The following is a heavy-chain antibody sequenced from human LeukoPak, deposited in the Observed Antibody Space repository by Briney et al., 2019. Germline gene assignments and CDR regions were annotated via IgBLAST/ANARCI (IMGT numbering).Heavy chain of an antibody. CDR2: ISGSGGST. CDR1: GFTFSSYG. Sequence: GGSLRLSCAASGFTFSSYGMSWVRQAPGKGLEWVSAISGSGGSTYYADSVKGRFTISRDNSKNTLYLQMNSLRAEDTAVYYCARGLLVTTFSFATTIDYWGQGTLVTVSS. CDR3: ARGLLVTTFSFATTIDY. V-gene: IGHV3-23*01. D-gene: IGHD2/OR15-2a*01. J-gene: IGHJ4*02.